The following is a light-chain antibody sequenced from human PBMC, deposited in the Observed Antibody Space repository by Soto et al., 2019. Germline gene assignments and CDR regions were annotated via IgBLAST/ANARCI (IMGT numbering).Light chain of an antibody. V-gene: IGKV4-1*01. Sequence: DIVMTQSPVSLAVFLGERATINCKSSQSVLYSSNNKNYLAWYQQKPGQPPKLLIYWASTRESGVPDRFSGSGSGTDFTLTISSLQAEDVAVYHCQQYYNSPTWTFGQGTKVEIK. J-gene: IGKJ1*01. CDR3: QQYYNSPTWT. CDR2: WAS. CDR1: QSVLYSSNNKNY.